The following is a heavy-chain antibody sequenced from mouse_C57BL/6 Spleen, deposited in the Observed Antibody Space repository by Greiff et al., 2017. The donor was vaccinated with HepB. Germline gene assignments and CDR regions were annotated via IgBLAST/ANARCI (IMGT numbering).Heavy chain of an antibody. Sequence: VQLQQSGPELVKPGASVKISCKASGYAFSSSWMNWVKQRPGKGLEWIGRIYPGDGDTNYNGKFKGKATLTADKSSSTAYMQLSSLTSEDSAVYFCARRGVPSRDWYFDVWGTGTTVTVSS. D-gene: IGHD2-14*01. J-gene: IGHJ1*03. CDR2: IYPGDGDT. CDR3: ARRGVPSRDWYFDV. CDR1: GYAFSSSW. V-gene: IGHV1-82*01.